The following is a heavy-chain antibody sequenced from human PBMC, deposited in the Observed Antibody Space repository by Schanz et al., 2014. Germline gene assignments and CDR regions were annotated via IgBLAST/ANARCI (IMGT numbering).Heavy chain of an antibody. V-gene: IGHV3-11*01. J-gene: IGHJ4*02. Sequence: VKLLESGGHLVQPGGSLRLSCVASGFTFSDYYMTWIRQAPGKGLEWVSDISDSGDSTHYADSVKGRFTISRDNAKNSLFLQMNSLRADDTAVYYCARGRTFDYWGQGTLVTVSS. CDR1: GFTFSDYY. CDR2: ISDSGDST. CDR3: ARGRTFDY.